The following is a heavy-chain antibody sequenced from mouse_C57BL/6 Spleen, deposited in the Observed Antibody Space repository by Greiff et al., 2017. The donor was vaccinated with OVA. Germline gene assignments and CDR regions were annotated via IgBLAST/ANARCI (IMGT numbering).Heavy chain of an antibody. CDR3: ARGYGSSQYYYAMDY. J-gene: IGHJ4*01. CDR1: GYTFTTYP. V-gene: IGHV1-47*01. D-gene: IGHD1-1*01. CDR2: FHPYNDDT. Sequence: VKLMESGAELVKPGASVKMSCKASGYTFTTYPIEWMKQNHGKSLEWIGNFHPYNDDTKYNEKFKGKATLTVEKSSSTVYLELSRLTSDDSAVYYCARGYGSSQYYYAMDYWGQGTSVTVSS.